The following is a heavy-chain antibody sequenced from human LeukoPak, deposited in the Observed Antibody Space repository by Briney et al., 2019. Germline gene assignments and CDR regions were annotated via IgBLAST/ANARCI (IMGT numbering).Heavy chain of an antibody. D-gene: IGHD7-27*01. CDR2: ISSSGNTI. CDR1: GFTFGSYE. CDR3: ARERPGEDTFDI. J-gene: IGHJ3*02. V-gene: IGHV3-48*03. Sequence: RAGGSLRLSCAASGFTFGSYEMNWVRQAPGKGLGWVSFISSSGNTIYYADSVKGRFIISRDNAKNSLYLQMNSLRTEDTAVYYCARERPGEDTFDIWGQGTMVTVSS.